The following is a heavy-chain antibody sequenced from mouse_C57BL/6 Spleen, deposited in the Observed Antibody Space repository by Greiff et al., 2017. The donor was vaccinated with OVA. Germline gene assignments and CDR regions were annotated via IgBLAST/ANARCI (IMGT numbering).Heavy chain of an antibody. CDR3: ARSFITTVVARDFDY. D-gene: IGHD1-1*01. Sequence: QVQLQQPGAELVKPGASVKMSCKASGYTFTSYWITWVKQRPGQGLEWIGDIYPGSGSTNYNEKFKSKATLTVDTSSSTAYMQLSSLTSEDSAVYYCARSFITTVVARDFDYWGQGTTLTVSS. CDR1: GYTFTSYW. J-gene: IGHJ2*01. CDR2: IYPGSGST. V-gene: IGHV1-55*01.